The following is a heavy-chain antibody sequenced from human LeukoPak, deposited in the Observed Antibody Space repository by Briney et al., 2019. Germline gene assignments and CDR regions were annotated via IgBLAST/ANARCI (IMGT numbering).Heavy chain of an antibody. V-gene: IGHV3-20*04. CDR3: ARRGIAVAGTGVDY. D-gene: IGHD6-19*01. Sequence: GSLRLSCAASGFTFDDYGKSWVRQPPGKGLEWFSGINWNGGSTGYADSAKGRFTISRDNAKNSLYLQMNSLRAEDTALYYCARRGIAVAGTGVDYWGQGTLVTVSS. CDR2: INWNGGST. J-gene: IGHJ4*02. CDR1: GFTFDDYG.